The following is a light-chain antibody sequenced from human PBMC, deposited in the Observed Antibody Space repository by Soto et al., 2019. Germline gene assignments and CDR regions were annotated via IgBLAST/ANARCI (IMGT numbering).Light chain of an antibody. Sequence: DIQMTQSPSTLSASVGDRVTITCRASQSISTWLAWYQQKPGKAPKLLIYKASNLEGGVTSRFSGSGSGTEFTITISGLQPDDFATYYCQQYNAYPLTFGGGTTVELK. J-gene: IGKJ4*01. CDR3: QQYNAYPLT. CDR1: QSISTW. CDR2: KAS. V-gene: IGKV1-5*03.